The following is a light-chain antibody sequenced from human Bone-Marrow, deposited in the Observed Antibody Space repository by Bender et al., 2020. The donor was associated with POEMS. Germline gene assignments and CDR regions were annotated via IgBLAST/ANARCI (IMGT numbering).Light chain of an antibody. J-gene: IGLJ3*02. V-gene: IGLV2-8*01. CDR2: EVD. CDR1: SSDVGGYNF. Sequence: QSDLTQPPSASGSPGQLVTISCTGTSSDVGGYNFVSWYQQYPGKAPKLMIYEVDERPSGVPDRFFGSKSGNTASLTISGLQAEDEADYYCCSYGGSSTFWVLGGGTKLTVL. CDR3: CSYGGSSTFWV.